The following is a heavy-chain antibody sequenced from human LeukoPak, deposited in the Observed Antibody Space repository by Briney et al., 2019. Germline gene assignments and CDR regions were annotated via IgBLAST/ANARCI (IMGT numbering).Heavy chain of an antibody. J-gene: IGHJ4*02. Sequence: HPGGSLRLSFAASGFTFSSYAMSWVRQAPGKGLEWVSAISGSGGSTYYADSVKGRFTISRDNSKNTLYLQMNSLRAEDTAVYYCAKGDIVVVPAAYPLDYWGQGTLVTVSS. D-gene: IGHD2-2*01. CDR2: ISGSGGST. CDR1: GFTFSSYA. CDR3: AKGDIVVVPAAYPLDY. V-gene: IGHV3-23*01.